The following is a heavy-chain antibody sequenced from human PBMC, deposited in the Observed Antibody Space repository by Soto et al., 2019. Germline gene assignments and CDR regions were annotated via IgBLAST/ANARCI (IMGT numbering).Heavy chain of an antibody. CDR3: ARDLGYYDSSGYFDY. V-gene: IGHV3-11*01. CDR2: ISSSGDII. CDR1: GFTFSDHY. Sequence: GGSLRLSCAASGFTFSDHYMSWIRQAPGKGLEWVSYISSSGDIIYYADSVKGRFTISRDNAKNSLYLQMNSLRAEDTAVYYCARDLGYYDSSGYFDYWGQGTLVTVSS. J-gene: IGHJ4*02. D-gene: IGHD3-22*01.